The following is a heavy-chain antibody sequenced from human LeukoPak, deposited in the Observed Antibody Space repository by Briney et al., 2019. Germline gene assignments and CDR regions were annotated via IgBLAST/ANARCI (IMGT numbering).Heavy chain of an antibody. J-gene: IGHJ4*02. V-gene: IGHV3-48*03. D-gene: IGHD6-13*01. CDR3: ARDSSSSPGGVGY. CDR2: ISSSGSTI. CDR1: GFTFSSYE. Sequence: PGGSLRLSCAASGFTFSSYEMNWVRQAPGKGLEWVSYISSSGSTIYYADSVKGRFTISRDNAKNSLYLQMNSLRAEDTAVYYCARDSSSSPGGVGYWGQGTLVTVSS.